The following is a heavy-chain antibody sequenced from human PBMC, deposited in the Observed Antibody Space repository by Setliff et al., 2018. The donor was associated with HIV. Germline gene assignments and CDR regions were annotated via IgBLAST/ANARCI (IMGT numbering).Heavy chain of an antibody. CDR2: ISWSSGSV. D-gene: IGHD2-15*01. CDR1: GFTFRDYS. Sequence: GGSLRLSCAAAGFTFRDYSMHWVRQVPGKGPEWVATISWSSGSVAYADSVKGRFAISRDNSKNSLYLQMNSLRPEDMALYYCAKGLGSYLAATRDALWFDPWGQGTLVTVS. CDR3: AKGLGSYLAATRDALWFDP. V-gene: IGHV3-9*03. J-gene: IGHJ5*02.